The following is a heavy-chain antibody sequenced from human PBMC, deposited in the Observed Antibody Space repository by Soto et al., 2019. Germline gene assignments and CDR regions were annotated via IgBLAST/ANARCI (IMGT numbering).Heavy chain of an antibody. D-gene: IGHD6-19*01. Sequence: QVQLVESGGGVVQPGRSQRLSCAASGFTFSSYGMHWVRQAPGKGLEWVAVISYDGSNKYYADSVKGRFTISRDNSKNTLYLQMNSLRAEDTAVYYCAKDDSGWSYYFDYWGQGTLVTVSS. CDR2: ISYDGSNK. V-gene: IGHV3-30*18. CDR1: GFTFSSYG. CDR3: AKDDSGWSYYFDY. J-gene: IGHJ4*02.